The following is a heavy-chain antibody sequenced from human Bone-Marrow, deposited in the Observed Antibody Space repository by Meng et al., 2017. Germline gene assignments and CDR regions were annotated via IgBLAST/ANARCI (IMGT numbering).Heavy chain of an antibody. J-gene: IGHJ3*02. D-gene: IGHD5-18*01. V-gene: IGHV4-59*12. CDR2: IYYSGST. CDR3: ARGRGYSYPRAFNDAFDI. CDR1: RGSISSYY. Sequence: LRLSCTVPRGSISSYYWSWIRQPPGKGLECIGYIYYSGSTNYNPSLKSRVTISEDTSKNQFSLKLSSVTAADTAVYYCARGRGYSYPRAFNDAFDIWGQGTMVTVSS.